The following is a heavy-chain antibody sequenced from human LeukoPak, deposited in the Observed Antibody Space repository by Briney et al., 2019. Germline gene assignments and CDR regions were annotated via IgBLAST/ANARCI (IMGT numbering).Heavy chain of an antibody. J-gene: IGHJ6*03. CDR1: GYTFTSYD. V-gene: IGHV1-8*01. Sequence: ASVKVSCKASGYTFTSYDIKWVRQATGQGLEWMGWMNPNSGNTGYAPKFQGRVTMTRNTSISTAYTELSSLRSEDKAVYYCARKGPANYYYYYMDVWGKGTSVTVSS. CDR2: MNPNSGNT. D-gene: IGHD2-2*01. CDR3: ARKGPANYYYYYMDV.